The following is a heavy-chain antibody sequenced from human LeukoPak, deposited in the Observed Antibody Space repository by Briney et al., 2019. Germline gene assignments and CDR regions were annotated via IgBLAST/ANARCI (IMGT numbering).Heavy chain of an antibody. J-gene: IGHJ4*02. D-gene: IGHD3-22*01. V-gene: IGHV3-23*01. CDR2: ISGSGGST. CDR1: VFTFSSYA. Sequence: GGSLRLSCAATVFTFSSYAMSWVRQAPGKGLEWVSAISGSGGSTYYADSVKGRFTISRDNSKNTLYMQMNSLRAEDTAVYYCAKDKGYYYDSSGYYYFDYWGQGTLVTVSS. CDR3: AKDKGYYYDSSGYYYFDY.